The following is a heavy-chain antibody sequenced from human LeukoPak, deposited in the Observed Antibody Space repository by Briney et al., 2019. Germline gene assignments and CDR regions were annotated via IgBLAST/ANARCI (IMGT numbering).Heavy chain of an antibody. D-gene: IGHD3-10*01. CDR3: ARDSLGGYGMVRGVILYYYYYMDV. Sequence: GASVKVSCKASGYTFTGYYVHWVRQAPGQGLEWMGRINPNSGGTNYAQKFQGRVTMSRDTSISTAYMELSRLRSDDTAVYYCARDSLGGYGMVRGVILYYYYYMDVWGKGTTVTVSS. CDR1: GYTFTGYY. V-gene: IGHV1-2*06. J-gene: IGHJ6*03. CDR2: INPNSGGT.